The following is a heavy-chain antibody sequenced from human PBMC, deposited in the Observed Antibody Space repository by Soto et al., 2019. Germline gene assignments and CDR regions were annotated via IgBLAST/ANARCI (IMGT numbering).Heavy chain of an antibody. D-gene: IGHD6-13*01. CDR3: APHRTAAADALDY. Sequence: VQLLESGGGLVQPGGSLRLSCAASGFTFRSFAMSWVRQAPGKGLEWVSGISDTGGSTYYADSVKGRFTISRDNSKNTLFLQMKSLRAEDTAVYFCAPHRTAAADALDYWGQGTLVTVSS. J-gene: IGHJ4*02. CDR2: ISDTGGST. V-gene: IGHV3-23*01. CDR1: GFTFRSFA.